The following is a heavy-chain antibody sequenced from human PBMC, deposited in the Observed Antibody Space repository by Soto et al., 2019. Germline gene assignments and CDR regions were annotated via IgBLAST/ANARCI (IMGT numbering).Heavy chain of an antibody. CDR2: ISSSGDIT. J-gene: IGHJ4*02. CDR3: ARDLGYYASDGYFDY. D-gene: IGHD3-22*01. V-gene: IGHV3-11*01. CDR1: GFTFSDYY. Sequence: PGGSLRLSCAGSGFTFSDYYMSWIRQAPGKGLEWVSYISSSGDITYYADSVKGRFTISRDNAKNSLYLQMNSLRAEDTAVYYCARDLGYYASDGYFDYWGQGTLVTVSS.